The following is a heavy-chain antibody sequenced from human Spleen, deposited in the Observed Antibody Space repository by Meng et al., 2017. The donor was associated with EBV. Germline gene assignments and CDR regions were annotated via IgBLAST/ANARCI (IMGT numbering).Heavy chain of an antibody. V-gene: IGHV1-69*01. CDR3: ARGANPFGGVSVPLDP. Sequence: QVQRAAARSEVEKPGSLVTDSLKASGATSGYYPIVWVRQGPGQGLEWMGGSIPSYGTKYEDKFQGRLSITADESTITAHMELTSLRSEDTAVYYCARGANPFGGVSVPLDPWGQGTLVTVSS. D-gene: IGHD3-16*01. CDR2: SIPSYGT. J-gene: IGHJ5*02. CDR1: GATSGYYP.